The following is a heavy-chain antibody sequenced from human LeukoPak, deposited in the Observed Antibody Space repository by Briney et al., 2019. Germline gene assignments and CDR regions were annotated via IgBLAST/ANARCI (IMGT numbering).Heavy chain of an antibody. D-gene: IGHD3-22*01. CDR2: IIPILGIA. CDR1: GGTFSSYA. V-gene: IGHV1-69*04. CDR3: ATAGHYDSSGYPLFDY. Sequence: SVKVSCKASGGTFSSYAISWVRQAPGQGLEWMGRIIPILGIANYAQKFQGRVTITADKSTSTAYMELSSLRSEDTAVYYCATAGHYDSSGYPLFDYWGQGTLVTVSS. J-gene: IGHJ4*02.